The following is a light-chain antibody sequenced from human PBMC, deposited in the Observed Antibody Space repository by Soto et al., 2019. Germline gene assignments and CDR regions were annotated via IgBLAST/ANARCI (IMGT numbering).Light chain of an antibody. V-gene: IGLV2-14*01. CDR2: EVS. CDR3: SLYSSTTSPYV. CDR1: SSDVGGYNF. Sequence: QSALTQPASVSGSPGQSITISCTGTSSDVGGYNFVSWHQQHPGKAPKLMIYEVSDRPSGVSNRFSGSKSGNTASLTISGLQAEDEADYYCSLYSSTTSPYVFGTGTKLTVL. J-gene: IGLJ1*01.